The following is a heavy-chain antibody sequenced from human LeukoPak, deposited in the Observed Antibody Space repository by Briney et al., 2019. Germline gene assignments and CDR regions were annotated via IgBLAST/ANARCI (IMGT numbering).Heavy chain of an antibody. V-gene: IGHV1-69*05. CDR2: IIPIFGTA. J-gene: IGHJ4*02. Sequence: GASVKVSCKASGGTFSSYAISWVRQAPGQGLEWMGRIIPIFGTANYAQKFQGRVTITTDESTSTAYMELSSLRSEDTAVYYCAAVHLGTLGDYWGQGTLVTVSS. CDR3: AAVHLGTLGDY. D-gene: IGHD7-27*01. CDR1: GGTFSSYA.